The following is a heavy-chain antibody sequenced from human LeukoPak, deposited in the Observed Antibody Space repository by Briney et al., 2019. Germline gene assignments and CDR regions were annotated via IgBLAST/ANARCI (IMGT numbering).Heavy chain of an antibody. D-gene: IGHD3-3*01. V-gene: IGHV3-23*01. J-gene: IGHJ6*03. Sequence: GGSLRLSCAASGFTFSSYAMHWVRQAPGKGLEWVSGISASGDTTYYVDSVRGRFTISRDNSKSTLYLQMNSLRAEDTAVYYCAKDFRYDFWGSDNMDVWGKGTTVTVSS. CDR1: GFTFSSYA. CDR3: AKDFRYDFWGSDNMDV. CDR2: ISASGDTT.